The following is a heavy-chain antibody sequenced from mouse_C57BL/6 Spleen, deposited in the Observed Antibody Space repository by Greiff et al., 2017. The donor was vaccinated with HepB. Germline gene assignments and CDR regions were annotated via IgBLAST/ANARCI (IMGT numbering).Heavy chain of an antibody. J-gene: IGHJ4*01. CDR1: GFNIKDYY. CDR2: IDPEDGET. CDR3: ARGITTVVGAMDY. Sequence: VHVKQSGAELVKPGASVKLSCTASGFNIKDYYMHWVKQRTEQGLEWIGRIDPEDGETKYAPKFQGKATITADTSSNTAYLQLSSLTSEDTAVYYCARGITTVVGAMDYWGQGTSVTVSS. V-gene: IGHV14-2*01. D-gene: IGHD1-1*01.